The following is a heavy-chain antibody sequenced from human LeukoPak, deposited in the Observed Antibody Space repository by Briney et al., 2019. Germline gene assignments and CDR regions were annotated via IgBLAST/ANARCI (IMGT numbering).Heavy chain of an antibody. CDR1: GFTFSSNT. V-gene: IGHV3-21*01. J-gene: IGHJ4*02. D-gene: IGHD4-17*01. CDR3: AKEVLTVTLDY. CDR2: ISTSSSYI. Sequence: PGGSLRLSCAASGFTFSSNTMNWVRQAPGKGLEWVSSISTSSSYIYYADSVKGRFTISRDNAKNSLYLQMNSLRAEDTAVYYCAKEVLTVTLDYWGQGTLVTVSS.